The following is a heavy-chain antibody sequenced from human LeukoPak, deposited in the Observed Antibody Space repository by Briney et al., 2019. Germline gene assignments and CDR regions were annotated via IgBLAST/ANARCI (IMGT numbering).Heavy chain of an antibody. V-gene: IGHV4-34*01. CDR1: GGSFCSYY. Sequence: PSETLSLTCAVYGGSFCSYYWSWIRQPPGKGLEWIGEINHSGSTNYNPSLKSRVTISVGTSKNQFSLKLSSVTAADTAVYYCARGGSDYDILTGYWRYYYYYGMDVWGQGTTVTVSS. J-gene: IGHJ6*02. CDR2: INHSGST. CDR3: ARGGSDYDILTGYWRYYYYYGMDV. D-gene: IGHD3-9*01.